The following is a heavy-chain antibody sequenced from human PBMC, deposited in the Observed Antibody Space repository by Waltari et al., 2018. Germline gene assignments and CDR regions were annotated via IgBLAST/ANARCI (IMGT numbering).Heavy chain of an antibody. J-gene: IGHJ1*01. CDR1: GYSISSGYY. D-gene: IGHD2-2*02. CDR2: IYHSGRT. CDR3: ASGDIVVVPAAIGEYFQH. Sequence: QVQLQESGPGLVKPSETLSLTCTVSGYSISSGYYWGWIRQPPGQGLEWIGSIYHSGRTYYNPSLKSRVTISVDTSKNQFSLKLSSVTAADTAVYYCASGDIVVVPAAIGEYFQHWGQGTLVTVSS. V-gene: IGHV4-38-2*02.